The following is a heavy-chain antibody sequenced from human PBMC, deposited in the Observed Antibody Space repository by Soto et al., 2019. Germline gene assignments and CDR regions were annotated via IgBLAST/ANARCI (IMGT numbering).Heavy chain of an antibody. D-gene: IGHD2-2*01. CDR1: GGSISRGGYY. Sequence: QVQLQESGPGLVKPSQTLSLTCTVSGGSISRGGYYWSWIRQHPGKGLEWIGYIYYSGSTYYNPSLKSLVTISVDTSKNQFSLKLSSVTAADTAVYYCAGGYCSSTSCYGYFDYWGQGTLVTVSS. CDR2: IYYSGST. CDR3: AGGYCSSTSCYGYFDY. J-gene: IGHJ4*02. V-gene: IGHV4-31*01.